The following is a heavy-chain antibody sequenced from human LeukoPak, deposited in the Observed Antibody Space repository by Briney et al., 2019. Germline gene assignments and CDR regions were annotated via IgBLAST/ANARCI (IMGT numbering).Heavy chain of an antibody. J-gene: IGHJ5*02. Sequence: AEPLSLPCAVYGGPFSGYYWSWIRQPPGKGLEWIGEINHSGSTNYNPSLKSRVTISVDTSKNQFSLKLSSVTAADTAVYYCARGRGYCSSTSCSPRRGWFDPWGQGTLVTVSS. CDR1: GGPFSGYY. V-gene: IGHV4-34*01. D-gene: IGHD2-2*01. CDR3: ARGRGYCSSTSCSPRRGWFDP. CDR2: INHSGST.